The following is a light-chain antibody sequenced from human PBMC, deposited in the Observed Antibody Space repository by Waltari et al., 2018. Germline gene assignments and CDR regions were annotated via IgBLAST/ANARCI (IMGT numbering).Light chain of an antibody. CDR2: ECT. V-gene: IGLV2-14*01. CDR3: SSFTTSKSLLI. CDR1: SNDVVSNY. Sequence: QSALTQPASVSGSPGQSLTISCSGSSNDVVSNYVSWYTQLPGKAPNLRIYECTNRPSGVASRVSGSRSANAASLTIAELQAEDEADYYCSSFTTSKSLLIFGGGTKVTVL. J-gene: IGLJ2*01.